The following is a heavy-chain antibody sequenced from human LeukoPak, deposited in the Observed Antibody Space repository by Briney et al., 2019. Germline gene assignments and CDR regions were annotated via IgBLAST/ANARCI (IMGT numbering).Heavy chain of an antibody. CDR1: GFTFSTYW. D-gene: IGHD1-14*01. V-gene: IGHV3-7*01. J-gene: IGHJ4*02. Sequence: GGSLRLSCAASGFTFSTYWMSWVRQAPGKGLEWVADIKEDGSQKHYVDSVKGRFTISRDNAKSSLHLQMNNLRAEDTAVYYCARSPLRRSDSWGQGTLVIVSS. CDR2: IKEDGSQK. CDR3: ARSPLRRSDS.